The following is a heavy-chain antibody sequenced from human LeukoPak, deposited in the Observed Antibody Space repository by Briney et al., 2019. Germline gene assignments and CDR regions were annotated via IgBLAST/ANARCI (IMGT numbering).Heavy chain of an antibody. CDR3: VRSQYYFDY. CDR2: ILFDGSEK. CDR1: GFIFNTYG. D-gene: IGHD3-10*01. J-gene: IGHJ4*02. Sequence: GGSLRLSCAASGFIFNTYGMHWVRQAPGKGLEWVAVILFDGSEKYYADSVKGRFTISRDNSKNSLYLQMNSLRVEDTAVYYCVRSQYYFDYWGQGTPVTVSS. V-gene: IGHV3-30*03.